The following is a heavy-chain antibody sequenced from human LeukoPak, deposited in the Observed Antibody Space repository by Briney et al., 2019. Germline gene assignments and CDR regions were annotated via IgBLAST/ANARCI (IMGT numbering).Heavy chain of an antibody. D-gene: IGHD2-15*01. Sequence: PGRSLRLSCAASGFTFSSYAMHWVRQAPGKGLEWVAVMSSDGRNKYYADSVKGRFTISRDNSKNTLYLQMNSLRAEDTAVYYCAKVDSDSDYFDYWGQGTLVTVSS. CDR1: GFTFSSYA. J-gene: IGHJ4*02. CDR2: MSSDGRNK. V-gene: IGHV3-30*04. CDR3: AKVDSDSDYFDY.